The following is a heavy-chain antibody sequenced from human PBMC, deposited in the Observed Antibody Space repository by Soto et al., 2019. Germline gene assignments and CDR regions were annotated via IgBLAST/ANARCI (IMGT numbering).Heavy chain of an antibody. CDR1: GYTFTSYG. J-gene: IGHJ4*02. Sequence: QVQLVQSGAEVKKPGASVKVSCKASGYTFTSYGINWVRQAPGQGLEWMGWISAYNGNTTFAQKFQGRVTMTTDTSTSTAYMELRSLRSDDTAVYYCVRGYCSGGSRYRFHSWGLGTLVTVSS. V-gene: IGHV1-18*01. CDR2: ISAYNGNT. CDR3: VRGYCSGGSRYRFHS. D-gene: IGHD2-15*01.